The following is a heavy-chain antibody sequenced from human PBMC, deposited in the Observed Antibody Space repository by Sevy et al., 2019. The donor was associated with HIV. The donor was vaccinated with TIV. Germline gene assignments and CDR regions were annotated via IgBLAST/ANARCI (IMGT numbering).Heavy chain of an antibody. CDR1: GFTFIDYT. V-gene: IGHV3-9*01. Sequence: GGSLRLSCAASGFTFIDYTMHWVRQVPGKGLEWVSGISWNSGDIDYADSVKGRFTISRDNAKNSLYLQMNSLRVEDTALYYCAKEERDLDAFDVWGQGTMVTVSS. J-gene: IGHJ3*01. CDR3: AKEERDLDAFDV. CDR2: ISWNSGDI. D-gene: IGHD6-25*01.